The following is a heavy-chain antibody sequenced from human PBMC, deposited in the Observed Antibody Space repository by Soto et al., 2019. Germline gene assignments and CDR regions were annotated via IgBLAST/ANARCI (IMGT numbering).Heavy chain of an antibody. Sequence: SVKVSCKASVGTFSSYAISWVRQAPGQGLEWMGGITPIFGTANYAQKFQGRVTITADESTSTAYMELSSLRSEDTAVYYCARDPLGYCSSTSCPPVPYYYYYGMDVWGQGTTVTVSS. CDR2: ITPIFGTA. CDR3: ARDPLGYCSSTSCPPVPYYYYYGMDV. J-gene: IGHJ6*02. D-gene: IGHD2-2*01. CDR1: VGTFSSYA. V-gene: IGHV1-69*13.